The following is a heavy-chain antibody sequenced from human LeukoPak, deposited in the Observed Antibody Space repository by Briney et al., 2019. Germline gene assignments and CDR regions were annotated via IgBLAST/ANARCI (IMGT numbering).Heavy chain of an antibody. D-gene: IGHD5-12*01. V-gene: IGHV4-38-2*01. J-gene: IGHJ4*02. CDR3: ARYSGYASYYFDY. CDR1: GYSISSGYY. Sequence: SETQSLTCAVSGYSISSGYYWGWIRQPPGKGLEWIGSIYHSGSTYYNPSLKSRVTISVDTSKNQFSLKLSSVTAADTAVYYCARYSGYASYYFDYWGQGTLVTVSS. CDR2: IYHSGST.